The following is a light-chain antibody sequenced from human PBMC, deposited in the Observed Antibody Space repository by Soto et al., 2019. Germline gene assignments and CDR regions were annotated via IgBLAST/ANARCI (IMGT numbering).Light chain of an antibody. V-gene: IGKV3D-15*01. CDR3: QQYNNWPQT. J-gene: IGKJ1*01. CDR2: DAS. Sequence: ELVLTQSPATLSLSPGERATLSCRASQFLSSYLAWYQQIPGQPPRLLIYDASNRATGIPARFSGSGSGTEFTLTISSLQSEDFAVYYCQQYNNWPQTFGQGTKVDNK. CDR1: QFLSSY.